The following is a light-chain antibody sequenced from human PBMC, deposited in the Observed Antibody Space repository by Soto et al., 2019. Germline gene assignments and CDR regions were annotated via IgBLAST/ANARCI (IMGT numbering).Light chain of an antibody. CDR3: GSFSSSGTLV. CDR2: DVT. V-gene: IGLV2-14*03. CDR1: SNDVGGYNY. J-gene: IGLJ2*01. Sequence: QSALTQPASVSGSPGQSITISCTGTSNDVGGYNYVSWFQQHPGKAPKLLIYDVTNRPSGVSNRFSGSKSGNTASLTISGLRVEAGANYYCGSFSSSGTLVFGGGTKLTF.